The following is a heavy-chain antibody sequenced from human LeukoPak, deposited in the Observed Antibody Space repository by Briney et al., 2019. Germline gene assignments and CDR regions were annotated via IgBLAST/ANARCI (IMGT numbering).Heavy chain of an antibody. V-gene: IGHV3-7*01. CDR1: GFTFTTYW. D-gene: IGHD5-12*01. CDR3: ARCPIDTGYDPIFDY. CDR2: IKQDGSEQ. Sequence: GGSLRLSCAASGFTFTTYWMGWVRQAPGKGLEWVANIKQDGSEQYYVDSVKGRFTISRDNAKNSLYLQMNSLRAEDTAVYYCARCPIDTGYDPIFDYWGQGTLVTVSS. J-gene: IGHJ4*02.